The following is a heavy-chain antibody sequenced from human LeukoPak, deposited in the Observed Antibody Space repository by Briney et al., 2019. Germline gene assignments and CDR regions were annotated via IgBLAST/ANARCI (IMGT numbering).Heavy chain of an antibody. J-gene: IGHJ4*02. CDR1: GGSISSSSYY. Sequence: SETLSLTCTVSGGSISSSSYYWGWIRQPPGKGLEWIGSIYYSGSTYYNPSLKSRVTISVDTSKNQFSLKLSSVTAADTAVDYRARGEQRIQLWLPPTKYCDYWGQGTLVTLSS. V-gene: IGHV4-39*07. D-gene: IGHD5-18*01. CDR2: IYYSGST. CDR3: ARGEQRIQLWLPPTKYCDY.